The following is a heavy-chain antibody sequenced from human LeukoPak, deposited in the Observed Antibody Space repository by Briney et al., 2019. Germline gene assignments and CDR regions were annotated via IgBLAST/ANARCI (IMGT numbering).Heavy chain of an antibody. V-gene: IGHV3-48*01. D-gene: IGHD5-12*01. CDR1: GFTFSSYS. Sequence: PGGSLRLSCAASGFTFSSYSMNWVRQAPAKGREWVSYISSSSSTMYYADSVKGRFTVSRDSAKNSLYLQMNSLRVEDTAVYYCARDPYSGYDLQAFDYWGQGTLVTVSS. CDR3: ARDPYSGYDLQAFDY. CDR2: ISSSSSTM. J-gene: IGHJ4*02.